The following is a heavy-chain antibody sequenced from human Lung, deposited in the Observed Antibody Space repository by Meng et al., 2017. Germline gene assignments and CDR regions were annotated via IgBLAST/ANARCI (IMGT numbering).Heavy chain of an antibody. CDR3: ARGGTVVNLGY. V-gene: IGHV4-61*01. J-gene: IGHJ4*02. CDR2: AYFSGST. D-gene: IGHD4-23*01. Sequence: QGKLQEPVPRPVWCAETLSQASTFTGDSVSRGFYYWILIREPSGKRLEWIGCAYFSGSTNDNPSLKSLVTIALDTSKNQLSLKLNSVTAADTAVYYCARGGTVVNLGYWGPGTLVTVSS. CDR1: GDSVSRGFYY.